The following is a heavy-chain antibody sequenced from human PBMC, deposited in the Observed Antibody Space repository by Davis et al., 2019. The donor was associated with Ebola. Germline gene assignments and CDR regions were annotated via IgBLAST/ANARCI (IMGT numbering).Heavy chain of an antibody. CDR3: ARDGALVRGANFDR. V-gene: IGHV3-21*04. J-gene: IGHJ4*02. Sequence: GESLKISCAASGFTFSTYSMSWVRQAPGKGLEWVSSISSDSDYIYYADSAKGRFTISRDNTKNLLYLQMDSLRAEDTAVYYCARDGALVRGANFDRWGQGTLVTVSS. D-gene: IGHD3-10*01. CDR2: ISSDSDYI. CDR1: GFTFSTYS.